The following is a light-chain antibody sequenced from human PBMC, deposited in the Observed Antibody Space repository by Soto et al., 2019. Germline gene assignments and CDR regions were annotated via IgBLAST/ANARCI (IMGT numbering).Light chain of an antibody. CDR1: ISDIGTYDY. V-gene: IGLV2-14*01. Sequence: QSALTQPASVSGSPGQSITISCTGTISDIGTYDYVSWYQHHPGKDHKLMIYEVTNRPSGVSDRFSGSTSGKTTSLTISGLQAEYEADDYCSSYTTTPTPVVFREGTMLTVL. CDR3: SSYTTTPTPVV. J-gene: IGLJ2*01. CDR2: EVT.